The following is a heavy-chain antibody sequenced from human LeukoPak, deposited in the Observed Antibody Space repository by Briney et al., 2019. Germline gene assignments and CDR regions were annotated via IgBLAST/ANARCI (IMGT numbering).Heavy chain of an antibody. Sequence: ASVKVSCKASGYTFTSYDINWVRQAPGQGLEWMGWMNPNSGSTGYAQKFQGRVTITRSTSISTAYMELSSLRSEDTAVYYCAREYCSSTSCYFAFDIWGQGTMVTVSS. J-gene: IGHJ3*02. CDR3: AREYCSSTSCYFAFDI. CDR2: MNPNSGST. CDR1: GYTFTSYD. D-gene: IGHD2-2*01. V-gene: IGHV1-8*03.